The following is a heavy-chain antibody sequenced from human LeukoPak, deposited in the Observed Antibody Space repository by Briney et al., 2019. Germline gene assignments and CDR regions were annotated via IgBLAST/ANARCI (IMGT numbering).Heavy chain of an antibody. D-gene: IGHD2-15*01. CDR3: AEDVVVVVAAKPGI. CDR1: GFTFSTYA. CDR2: ISSSGDST. Sequence: GGSLRLSCAASGFTFSTYAMSWVRQAPGKGLQWVSSISSSGDSTYCVDSVKGRFTISRDNSKNTLYLQMNSLRAEDTAVYYCAEDVVVVVAAKPGIWGQGTLVTVSS. V-gene: IGHV3-23*01. J-gene: IGHJ4*02.